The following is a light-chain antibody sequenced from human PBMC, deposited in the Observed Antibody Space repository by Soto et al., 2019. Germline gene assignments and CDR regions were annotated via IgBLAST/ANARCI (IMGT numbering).Light chain of an antibody. Sequence: QSALTQPRSVSGSPGQSVTISYTGTSTDVGGYDFVSWYQHHPGRAPKIMIYDGTKRPSGVTARFSGSKSGNTASLTISGLQAEEEADYYFCSYAGTYPLVFGGGTKLTVL. CDR3: CSYAGTYPLV. J-gene: IGLJ2*01. CDR2: DGT. CDR1: STDVGGYDF. V-gene: IGLV2-11*01.